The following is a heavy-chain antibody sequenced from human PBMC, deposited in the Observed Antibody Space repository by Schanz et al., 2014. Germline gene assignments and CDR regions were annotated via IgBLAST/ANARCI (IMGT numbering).Heavy chain of an antibody. D-gene: IGHD1-26*01. Sequence: EVQLLESGGGLVQPGGSLRLSCAASGFTFSSYAMSWVRQVPGKGLEWVSAITDSGGSTYYADSVKGRFTISRDNSKNTLYLQMNSLRAEDSAVYYCAKVGPYSGSLGAFDIWGQGTMVTVSS. CDR1: GFTFSSYA. CDR3: AKVGPYSGSLGAFDI. J-gene: IGHJ3*02. CDR2: ITDSGGST. V-gene: IGHV3-23*01.